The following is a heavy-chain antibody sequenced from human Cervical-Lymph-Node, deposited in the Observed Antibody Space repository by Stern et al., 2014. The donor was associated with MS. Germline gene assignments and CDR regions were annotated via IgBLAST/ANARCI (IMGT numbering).Heavy chain of an antibody. CDR2: INPNTGLT. D-gene: IGHD3-9*01. Sequence: QVQLVQSGAEVKKPGASVRVSCTASGFPITDSYIHWVRQAPGHGLEWMGWINPNTGLTKIAQRFQGRVTMTRQPSSKTAFMDLSSLISDDTALYYCARNLGGNDEMLTAFDPWGQGTLVTVSS. J-gene: IGHJ5*02. V-gene: IGHV1-2*02. CDR3: ARNLGGNDEMLTAFDP. CDR1: GFPITDSY.